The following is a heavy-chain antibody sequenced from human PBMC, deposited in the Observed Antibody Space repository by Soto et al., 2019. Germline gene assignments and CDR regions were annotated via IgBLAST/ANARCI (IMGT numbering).Heavy chain of an antibody. V-gene: IGHV4-4*02. Sequence: LSLTCAVSGGSISSSNWWSWVRQPPGKGLEWIGEIYHSGSTNYNPSLKSRVTISVDKSKNQFSLKLSSVTAADTAVYYCARAMGYCSSTSCSNWFDPWGQGTMVTVYS. D-gene: IGHD2-2*01. CDR2: IYHSGST. J-gene: IGHJ5*02. CDR1: GGSISSSNW. CDR3: ARAMGYCSSTSCSNWFDP.